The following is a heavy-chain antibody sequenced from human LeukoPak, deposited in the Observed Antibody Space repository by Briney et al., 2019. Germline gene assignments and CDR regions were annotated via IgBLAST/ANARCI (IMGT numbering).Heavy chain of an antibody. CDR3: AKMGGLQRAFDY. V-gene: IGHV3-30-3*02. Sequence: GSLRLSCAASGFTFSSYAIHWVRQAPGKGLEWVAVISFDGSNRYYADSVKGRFTISRDNSKNTLYLQMNSLRAEDTAVYYCAKMGGLQRAFDYWGQGSLVTVSS. CDR2: ISFDGSNR. CDR1: GFTFSSYA. J-gene: IGHJ4*02. D-gene: IGHD5-24*01.